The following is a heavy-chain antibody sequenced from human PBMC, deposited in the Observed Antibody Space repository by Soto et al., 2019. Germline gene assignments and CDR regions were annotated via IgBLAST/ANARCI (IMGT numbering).Heavy chain of an antibody. CDR2: IYYSGST. CDR3: ASGGGNYDFWSGYWVGAGYYYGMDG. J-gene: IGHJ6*02. V-gene: IGHV4-59*01. D-gene: IGHD3-3*01. CDR1: GGSISSYY. Sequence: SETLSLTCTVSGGSISSYYWSWIRQPPGKGLEWIGYIYYSGSTNYNPSLKSRVTISVDTSKNQFSLKLSSVTAADTAVYYCASGGGNYDFWSGYWVGAGYYYGMDGWGQGTTVTVSS.